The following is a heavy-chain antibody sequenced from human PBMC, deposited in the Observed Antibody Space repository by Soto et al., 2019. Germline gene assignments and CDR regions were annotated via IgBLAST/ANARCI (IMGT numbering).Heavy chain of an antibody. CDR3: AHPRGYGGFDAYDI. CDR2: ISGSAGGP. CDR1: GFTFSTYA. J-gene: IGHJ3*02. Sequence: EGQLLESGGGLVQPGGSLRLSCTASGFTFSTYAMSWVRQATVKGLEWVSAIGGAISGSAGGPYYADSVKGRFTISRDNSRNALDLQMNSLRIADTAVYYCAHPRGYGGFDAYDIWGQGTMVTVSS. V-gene: IGHV3-23*01. D-gene: IGHD4-17*01.